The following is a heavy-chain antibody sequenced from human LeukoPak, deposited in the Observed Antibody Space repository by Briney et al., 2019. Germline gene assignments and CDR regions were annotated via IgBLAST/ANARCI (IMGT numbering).Heavy chain of an antibody. CDR3: ARAPGLLRFGETYYYYYGMDV. Sequence: ASVKVSCKASGYTFTSYDINWVRQATGQGLEWMGWMNPNSGNTGYAQKFQGRVTMTRNTSISTAYMELSSLRSEDTAVYYCARAPGLLRFGETYYYYYGMDVWGKGTTVTVSS. CDR1: GYTFTSYD. J-gene: IGHJ6*04. V-gene: IGHV1-8*01. D-gene: IGHD3-10*01. CDR2: MNPNSGNT.